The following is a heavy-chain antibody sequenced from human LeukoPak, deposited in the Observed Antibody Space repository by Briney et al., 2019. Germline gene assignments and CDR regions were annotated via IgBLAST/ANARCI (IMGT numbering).Heavy chain of an antibody. J-gene: IGHJ4*02. CDR1: GYIFSDYY. CDR2: INPKSGDT. D-gene: IGHD1-26*01. V-gene: IGHV1-2*02. CDR3: ARDSSGGYASH. Sequence: ASVKVSCKTSGYIFSDYYVHWVQQAPGQGLEWMGWINPKSGDTHSAQRFQGRVTMTRDTSVTTAYMEVTRLTSDDTAVYYCARDSSGGYASHWGQGTLVTVSS.